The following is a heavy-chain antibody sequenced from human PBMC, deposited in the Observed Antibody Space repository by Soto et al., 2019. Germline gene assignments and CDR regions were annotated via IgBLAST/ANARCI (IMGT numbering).Heavy chain of an antibody. D-gene: IGHD6-6*01. J-gene: IGHJ6*02. Sequence: ASVKVSCKASGYTSTSYAMHWVRQAPGQRLEWMGWINAGNGNTKYSQKFQGRVTITRDTSASTAYMELSSLRSEDTAVYYCARTARYSSSSYYYYGMDVWGQGTTVTVS. V-gene: IGHV1-3*01. CDR2: INAGNGNT. CDR1: GYTSTSYA. CDR3: ARTARYSSSSYYYYGMDV.